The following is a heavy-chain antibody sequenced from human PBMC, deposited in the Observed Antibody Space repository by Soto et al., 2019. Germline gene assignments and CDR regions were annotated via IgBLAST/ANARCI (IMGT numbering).Heavy chain of an antibody. CDR3: AKEPLNIAAAYY. CDR2: ISYDGDNK. D-gene: IGHD6-13*01. CDR1: GFSFSNYA. V-gene: IGHV3-30*18. J-gene: IGHJ4*02. Sequence: PGGSLRLSCAASGFSFSNYAMHWVRQAPGKGLEWLAIISYDGDNKYYADSVKGRFTISRDNSKTTLYLQMNSLRAEDTAVYYCAKEPLNIAAAYYWGQGTLVTVSS.